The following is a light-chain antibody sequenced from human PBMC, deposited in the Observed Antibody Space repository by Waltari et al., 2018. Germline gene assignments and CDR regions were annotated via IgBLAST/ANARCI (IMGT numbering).Light chain of an antibody. CDR1: QRVSSST. J-gene: IGKJ1*01. V-gene: IGKV3-20*01. CDR3: QQFHSSPET. Sequence: EIVLTQSPGTLSLSPGERATLSCRASQRVSSSTLAWYQQRPGQAPRLLIYGASTRATGTPDRFSGSGSGTDYILTISRLEPEDFAVYYCQQFHSSPETFGQGTKVEIK. CDR2: GAS.